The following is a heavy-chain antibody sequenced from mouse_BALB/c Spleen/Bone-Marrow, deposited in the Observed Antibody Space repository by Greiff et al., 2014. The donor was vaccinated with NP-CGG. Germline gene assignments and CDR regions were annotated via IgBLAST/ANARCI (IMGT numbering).Heavy chain of an antibody. J-gene: IGHJ1*01. V-gene: IGHV1-87*01. CDR2: IYPGDGDT. D-gene: IGHD1-2*01. CDR3: ARGDYGYHWYFDV. CDR1: GYNFTTHW. Sequence: QVQLQQSGAELARPGASVKLSCKASGYNFTTHWMQWVKQTPGQGLEWIGAIYPGDGDTRYTQKFKGKATLTADKSSSTAYMQLSDLASEDSAVYYCARGDYGYHWYFDVWGAGTTVTVSS.